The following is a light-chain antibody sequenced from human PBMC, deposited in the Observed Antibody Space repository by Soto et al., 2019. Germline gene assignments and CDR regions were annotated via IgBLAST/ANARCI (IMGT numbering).Light chain of an antibody. CDR1: QLFSSN. Sequence: EIVMTQSPATLYVSPGESVTLSCRASQLFSSNLAWYQRRHGQAPRILIYGSSTRATGVPARFSGSASGTEGTLTISRLKSEDGRVYDGQQSNDWTRTFCQGTRLEI. CDR3: QQSNDWTRT. CDR2: GSS. V-gene: IGKV3-15*01. J-gene: IGKJ5*01.